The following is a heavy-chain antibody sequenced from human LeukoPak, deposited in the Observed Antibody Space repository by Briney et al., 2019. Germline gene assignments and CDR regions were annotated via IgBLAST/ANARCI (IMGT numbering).Heavy chain of an antibody. V-gene: IGHV3-21*01. D-gene: IGHD2-2*01. CDR2: ISNGGEYM. CDR1: GFTFSSHG. Sequence: GGTLRLSCAASGFTFSSHGMNWVRQAPGKGLEWVSSISNGGEYMYYADSVKGRFTISRDNAKNSLYLQMNSLRVEDTAVYYCSRRYCTSTNCYAFDDWGQGTLVTVSS. J-gene: IGHJ4*02. CDR3: SRRYCTSTNCYAFDD.